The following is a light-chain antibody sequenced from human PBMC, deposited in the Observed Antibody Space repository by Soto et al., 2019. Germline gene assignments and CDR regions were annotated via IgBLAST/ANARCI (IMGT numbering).Light chain of an antibody. V-gene: IGLV2-11*01. CDR2: AVI. CDR3: CSYAGSYTDV. Sequence: QSALTQPRSVSGSPGQSVTISCTGTSSDVGGYNYVSWYQQHPGKAPKLMIYAVIERPSGVPHRFSGSKSGTTASLTISGLQAEDEADYYCCSYAGSYTDVFGTGTKVTVL. J-gene: IGLJ1*01. CDR1: SSDVGGYNY.